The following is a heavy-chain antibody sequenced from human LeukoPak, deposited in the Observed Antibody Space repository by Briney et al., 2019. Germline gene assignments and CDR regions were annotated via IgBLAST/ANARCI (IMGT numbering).Heavy chain of an antibody. CDR3: AKPPEVGATVGYFDY. J-gene: IGHJ4*02. CDR2: IWYDGSNK. Sequence: GGSLRLSCAASGFTFSSYGMHWVRQAPGKGLEWVAVIWYDGSNKYYADSVKGRFTISRDNSKNTLYLQMNSLRAEDTAVHYCAKPPEVGATVGYFDYWGQGTLVTVSS. CDR1: GFTFSSYG. V-gene: IGHV3-30*02. D-gene: IGHD1-26*01.